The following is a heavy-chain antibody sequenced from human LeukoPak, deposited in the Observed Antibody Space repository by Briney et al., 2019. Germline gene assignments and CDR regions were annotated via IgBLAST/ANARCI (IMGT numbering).Heavy chain of an antibody. CDR3: ASGLIAAAGFDY. J-gene: IGHJ4*02. V-gene: IGHV3-23*01. CDR1: GFTFSSYA. Sequence: QPGGSLRLSCAASGFTFSSYAMRWVRQAPGKGLEGVSTISGSGGSTYYADSVKGRFTISRDNSKNTLYLQMNSLRAEDTAVYYCASGLIAAAGFDYWGQGTLVTVSS. D-gene: IGHD6-13*01. CDR2: ISGSGGST.